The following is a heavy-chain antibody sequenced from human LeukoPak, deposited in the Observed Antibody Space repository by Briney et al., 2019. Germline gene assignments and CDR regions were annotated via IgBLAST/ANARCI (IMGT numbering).Heavy chain of an antibody. J-gene: IGHJ4*02. V-gene: IGHV5-51*01. D-gene: IGHD6-19*01. CDR3: ARDPHRGAQWLGVD. CDR2: IYPGDSDT. CDR1: GYRFSNYW. Sequence: GESLKISCKGSGYRFSNYWIGWVRQRPGKGLEWMGIIYPGDSDTRYSPSFQGRVTISADKSISTAYLQWTSLKASDTAMYYCARDPHRGAQWLGVDWGQGTLVTVSS.